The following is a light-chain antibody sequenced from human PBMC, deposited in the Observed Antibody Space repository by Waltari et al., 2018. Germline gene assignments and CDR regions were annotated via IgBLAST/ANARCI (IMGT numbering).Light chain of an antibody. Sequence: EIVLTQSPGTLSLSPGERATLSCRASQSVSRWFAWYQQKPGPPPRLLIYGASSTATGIPDRVSVSGSGTDFSLTISRLEPEDSAVYYCQKYGTLPATFGQGTKVEVK. CDR1: QSVSRWF. V-gene: IGKV3-20*01. CDR3: QKYGTLPAT. CDR2: GAS. J-gene: IGKJ1*01.